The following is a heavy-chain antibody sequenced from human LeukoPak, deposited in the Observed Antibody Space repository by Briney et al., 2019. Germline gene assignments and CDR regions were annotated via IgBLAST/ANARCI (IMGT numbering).Heavy chain of an antibody. J-gene: IGHJ6*03. V-gene: IGHV1-3*03. CDR1: GYTFTNYA. D-gene: IGHD2-2*01. CDR3: ARDGSVVVAAYTYYYMDV. Sequence: ASVKVSCKASGYTFTNYAMHWVRQAPGQRLEWMGWINAGNGNTKYSQEFQGRVTITRDTSASTAYMELSSLRSEDMAVYYCARDGSVVVAAYTYYYMDVWGKGTTVTVSS. CDR2: INAGNGNT.